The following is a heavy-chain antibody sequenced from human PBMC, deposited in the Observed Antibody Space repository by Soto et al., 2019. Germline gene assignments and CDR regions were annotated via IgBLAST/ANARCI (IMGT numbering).Heavy chain of an antibody. Sequence: ASVKVSCKASGYTFTSYGISWVRQAPGQGLEWMGWIIPNNGNTNYAQKFQGRVTMTTDTSTSTAYMELRSLRSEDTAVYYCARSCSGGSCYSRTNWFDPWGQGTLVTVSS. V-gene: IGHV1-18*01. CDR1: GYTFTSYG. CDR3: ARSCSGGSCYSRTNWFDP. J-gene: IGHJ5*02. D-gene: IGHD2-15*01. CDR2: IIPNNGNT.